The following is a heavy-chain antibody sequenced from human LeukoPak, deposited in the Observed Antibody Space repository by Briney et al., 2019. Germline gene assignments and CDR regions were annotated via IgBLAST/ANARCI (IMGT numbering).Heavy chain of an antibody. CDR3: ARWGVGDY. V-gene: IGHV3-48*03. Sequence: PGGSLRLSCAASGFTFSSYEVNWVRQAPGKGLEWVSYISSSGTIYYADSVKGQFTISRDNAKNSLYLQMNSLRAEDTAVYYCARWGVGDYWGQGTLVTVSS. CDR2: ISSSGTI. D-gene: IGHD1-26*01. CDR1: GFTFSSYE. J-gene: IGHJ4*02.